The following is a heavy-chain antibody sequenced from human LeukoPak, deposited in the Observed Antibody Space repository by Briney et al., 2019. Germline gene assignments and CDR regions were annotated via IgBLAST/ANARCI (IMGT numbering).Heavy chain of an antibody. D-gene: IGHD3-16*01. CDR1: GMTFSNHW. Sequence: GGSLRLSGAASGMTFSNHWMHWVRQAPGEGLVWVSLIKTDGRTTIYTDSVKGRFTISRDNGKSILYLQMNSLRAEDTGIYYCTTGPSYGYEWWGQVTVVTVSS. CDR2: IKTDGRTT. CDR3: TTGPSYGYEW. J-gene: IGHJ4*02. V-gene: IGHV3-74*01.